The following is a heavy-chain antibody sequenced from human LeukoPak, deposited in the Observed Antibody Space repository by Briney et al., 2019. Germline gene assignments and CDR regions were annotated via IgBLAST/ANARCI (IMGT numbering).Heavy chain of an antibody. CDR3: ARRSGIAVAGAFDY. V-gene: IGHV3-23*01. Sequence: GGSLRLSCAASGFTFSSYAMSWVRQAPGKGLEWVSTMTSSGGTTYYADSVKGRFTISRDNSKNTLYLQMNSLRAEDTAVYYCARRSGIAVAGAFDYWGQGTLVTVSS. D-gene: IGHD6-19*01. CDR2: MTSSGGTT. CDR1: GFTFSSYA. J-gene: IGHJ4*02.